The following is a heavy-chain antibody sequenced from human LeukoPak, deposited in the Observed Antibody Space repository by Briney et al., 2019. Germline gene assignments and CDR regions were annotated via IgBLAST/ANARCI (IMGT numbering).Heavy chain of an antibody. CDR3: ARVGAMYYYGSEPHWFDP. CDR1: GGSISSYY. J-gene: IGHJ5*02. Sequence: SETLSLTCTVSGGSISSYYWSWIRQPPGKGLEWIGYIYYSGSTNYNPSRKSRVTISVDTSKNQFSLKLSSVTAADTAVYYCARVGAMYYYGSEPHWFDPWGQGTLVTVSS. D-gene: IGHD3-10*01. CDR2: IYYSGST. V-gene: IGHV4-59*01.